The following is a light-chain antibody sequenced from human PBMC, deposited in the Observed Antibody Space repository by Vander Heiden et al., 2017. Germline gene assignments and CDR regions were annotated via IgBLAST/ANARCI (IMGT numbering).Light chain of an antibody. CDR3: QQYNDWPLT. CDR2: AAS. Sequence: EVVLTQSPATLSVSPGERATLSCRASQSVLSNLAWYQQKPGQAPRLLIYAASTRATGFPARFSGSVSGTEFTLTISNLQSEDFAVYYCQQYNDWPLTFGGGTNVEIK. V-gene: IGKV3-15*01. J-gene: IGKJ4*01. CDR1: QSVLSN.